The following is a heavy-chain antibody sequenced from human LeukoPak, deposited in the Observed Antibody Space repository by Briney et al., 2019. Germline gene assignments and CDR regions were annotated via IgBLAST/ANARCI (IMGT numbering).Heavy chain of an antibody. Sequence: ASVKVPSKVSGAPSTSNPSSWVRRPPGQGLGWWGGSFPSFGTANYAQKFQGRVTITADESTSTAYMELSSLRSEDTAVYYCARVPAAIHSGWYWRAPFDYWGQGTLVTVSS. V-gene: IGHV1-69*13. CDR1: GAPSTSNP. CDR2: SFPSFGTA. D-gene: IGHD2-2*02. CDR3: ARVPAAIHSGWYWRAPFDY. J-gene: IGHJ4*02.